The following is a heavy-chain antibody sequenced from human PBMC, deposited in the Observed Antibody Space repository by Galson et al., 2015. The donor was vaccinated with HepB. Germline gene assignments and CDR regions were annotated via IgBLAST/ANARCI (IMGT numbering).Heavy chain of an antibody. V-gene: IGHV3-9*01. CDR3: AKNKYQPKNGGYGTDV. CDR2: ISWNSGSI. CDR1: GFTFDDYA. Sequence: SLRLSCAASGFTFDDYAMHWVRQAPGKGLEWVSGISWNSGSIGYADSVKGRFTISRDNAKNSLYLQMNSLRAEDTALYYCAKNKYQPKNGGYGTDVWGQGTTVTVSS. J-gene: IGHJ6*02. D-gene: IGHD2-2*01.